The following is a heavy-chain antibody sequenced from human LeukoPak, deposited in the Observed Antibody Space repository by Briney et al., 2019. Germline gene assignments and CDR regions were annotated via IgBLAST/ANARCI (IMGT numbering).Heavy chain of an antibody. CDR2: ISGSGVST. D-gene: IGHD3-10*01. CDR1: GFTLSSNA. Sequence: GGSLRLSCAVSGFTLSSNAMSWVRQAPGKGLEWVSVISGSGVSTYYADSVTGRFTISRDNSKNTLYLQRSSLRAEDTAVYYCAKDQVTIVRVASESWGQGTLVTVSS. J-gene: IGHJ5*02. V-gene: IGHV3-23*01. CDR3: AKDQVTIVRVASES.